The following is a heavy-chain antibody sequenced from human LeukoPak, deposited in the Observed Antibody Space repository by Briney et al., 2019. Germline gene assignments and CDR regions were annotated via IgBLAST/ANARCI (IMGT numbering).Heavy chain of an antibody. CDR1: GGSISSSNYY. J-gene: IGHJ4*02. CDR2: NGGSS. Sequence: SETQSLTCTVSGGSISSSNYYWGWIRQPPGKGLEWIGNNGGSSYYNPSLQSRVTISLDTSKNQFSLKLRSVTAADTAVYYCAREVWYDILTGYYFDYWGQGTLVTVSS. CDR3: AREVWYDILTGYYFDY. V-gene: IGHV4-39*07. D-gene: IGHD3-9*01.